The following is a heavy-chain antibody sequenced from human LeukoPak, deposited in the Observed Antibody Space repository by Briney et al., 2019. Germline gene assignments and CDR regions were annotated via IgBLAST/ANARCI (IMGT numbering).Heavy chain of an antibody. CDR3: ARDAYGDYEHHAFDI. CDR1: GYTFTSYY. CDR2: INPSGGST. V-gene: IGHV1-46*01. Sequence: ASVKVSCKASGYTFTSYYMHWVRQAPGQGLEWMGIINPSGGSTSYAQKFQGRVTMTRDTSTGTVYMELSSLRSEDTAVYYCARDAYGDYEHHAFDIWGQGTMVTVSS. D-gene: IGHD4-17*01. J-gene: IGHJ3*02.